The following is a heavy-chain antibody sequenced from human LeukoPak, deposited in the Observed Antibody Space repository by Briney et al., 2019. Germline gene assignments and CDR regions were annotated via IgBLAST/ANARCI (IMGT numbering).Heavy chain of an antibody. CDR3: ARLGYCSSTSCRPDFDY. CDR1: GGSVSSGSYY. CDR2: IYYSGST. J-gene: IGHJ4*02. Sequence: SETLSLTCTVSGGSVSSGSYYWSWIRQPPGKGLEWIGYIYYSGSTNYNPSPKSRVTISVDTSKNQFSLKLSSVTAADTAVYYCARLGYCSSTSCRPDFDYWGQGTLVTVSS. V-gene: IGHV4-61*01. D-gene: IGHD2-2*01.